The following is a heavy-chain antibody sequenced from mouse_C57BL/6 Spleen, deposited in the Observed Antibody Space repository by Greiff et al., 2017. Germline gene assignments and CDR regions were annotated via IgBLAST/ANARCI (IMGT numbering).Heavy chain of an antibody. CDR1: GYTFTSYW. CDR3: ARVSDGYPAWFAY. V-gene: IGHV1-59*01. D-gene: IGHD2-3*01. J-gene: IGHJ3*01. CDR2: FDPSDSYT. Sequence: QVQLQQPGAELVRPGTSVKLSCKASGYTFTSYWLHWVKQRPGQGLVWIGVFDPSDSYTNYNQKFKGKATLTVDTSSSTAYMQVISLTSDDSSVYYCARVSDGYPAWFAYWGQGTLVTVSA.